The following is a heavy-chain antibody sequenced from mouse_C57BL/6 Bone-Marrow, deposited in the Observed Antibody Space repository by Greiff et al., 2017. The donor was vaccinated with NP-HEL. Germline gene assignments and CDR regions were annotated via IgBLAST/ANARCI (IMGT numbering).Heavy chain of an antibody. V-gene: IGHV1-39*01. Sequence: EVKLMESGPELVKPGASVKISCKASGYSFTDYNMNWVKQSNGKSLEWIGVINPNYGTTSYNQKFKGKATLTVDQSSSTAYMQLNSLTSEDSAVYYCARSRYGSSPWFAYWGQGTLVTVSA. CDR1: GYSFTDYN. CDR3: ARSRYGSSPWFAY. J-gene: IGHJ3*01. CDR2: INPNYGTT. D-gene: IGHD1-1*01.